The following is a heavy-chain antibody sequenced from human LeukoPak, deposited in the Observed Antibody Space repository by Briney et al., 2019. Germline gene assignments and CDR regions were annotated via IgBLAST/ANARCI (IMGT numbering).Heavy chain of an antibody. CDR1: GFTFSSYA. J-gene: IGHJ4*02. Sequence: PGGSLRLSCAASGFTFSSYAMSWVRQAPGKGLEWVSAISGSGGSTYYADSVKGRFTVSRDNSKNTLYLQMNSLRVYDTAVYYCAKGSSSWYSLFDYWGQGTLVTVSS. D-gene: IGHD6-13*01. V-gene: IGHV3-23*01. CDR3: AKGSSSWYSLFDY. CDR2: ISGSGGST.